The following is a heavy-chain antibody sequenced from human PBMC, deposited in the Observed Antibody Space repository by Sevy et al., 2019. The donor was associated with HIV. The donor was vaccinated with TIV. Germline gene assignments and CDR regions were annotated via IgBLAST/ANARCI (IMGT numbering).Heavy chain of an antibody. J-gene: IGHJ4*02. CDR2: IKQDGSVK. D-gene: IGHD6-13*01. V-gene: IGHV3-7*01. CDR3: VRAIAADGSF. Sequence: VSLRLSCVASGFTLNSYWMSWVRQAPGKGLEWVANIKQDGSVKYYVDSVKGRFTISRDNARNSLYLQMNSLRVEDTALYYCVRAIAADGSFWGQGTLVTVSS. CDR1: GFTLNSYW.